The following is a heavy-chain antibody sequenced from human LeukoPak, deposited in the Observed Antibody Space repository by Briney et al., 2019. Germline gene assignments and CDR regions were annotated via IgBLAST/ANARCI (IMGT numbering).Heavy chain of an antibody. V-gene: IGHV3-74*01. D-gene: IGHD6-13*01. CDR2: INSDGSST. CDR3: AREEGIAAATTYYYYGMDV. Sequence: GGSLRLSCAASGFTFSSYWMRWVHQAPGKGLVWVSRINSDGSSTTYADSVKGRFTISRDNAKNTLYLQMNSLRAEDTAVYYCAREEGIAAATTYYYYGMDVWGQGTTVTVSS. J-gene: IGHJ6*02. CDR1: GFTFSSYW.